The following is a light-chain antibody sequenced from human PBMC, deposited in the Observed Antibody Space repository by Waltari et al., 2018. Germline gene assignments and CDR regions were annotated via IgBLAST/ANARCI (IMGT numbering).Light chain of an antibody. CDR1: QSISKY. CDR3: QKYGTLPAT. CDR2: EAT. V-gene: IGKV3-20*01. Sequence: EIRFTQSPGALSLSPGERATLSCTSSQSISKYLAWYQQKPGQAPSLLIYEATIRAAGIPDRFSGSGFGTDFSLTISSLAPEDFAVYYCQKYGTLPATFGQGTKVEIK. J-gene: IGKJ1*01.